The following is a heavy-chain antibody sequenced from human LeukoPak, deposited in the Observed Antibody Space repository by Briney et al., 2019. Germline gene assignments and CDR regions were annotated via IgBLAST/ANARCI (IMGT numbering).Heavy chain of an antibody. CDR1: GYTFTGYY. CDR2: INPNSGGT. V-gene: IGHV1-2*02. D-gene: IGHD6-19*01. Sequence: ASVKVSCKASGYTFTGYYMHWVRQAPGQGLEWMGWINPNSGGTNYAQKLQGRVTMTTDTSTSTAYMELRSLRSDDTAVYYCARGGRAAVAGNFDYWGQGTLVTVSS. CDR3: ARGGRAAVAGNFDY. J-gene: IGHJ4*02.